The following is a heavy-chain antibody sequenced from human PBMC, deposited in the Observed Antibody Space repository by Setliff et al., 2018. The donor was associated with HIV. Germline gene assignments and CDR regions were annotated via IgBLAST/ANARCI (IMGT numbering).Heavy chain of an antibody. CDR2: IYYTGTT. CDR3: SRGTYYKGLDP. CDR1: GFTFRSYA. D-gene: IGHD3-10*01. J-gene: IGHJ5*02. Sequence: NPGGSLRLSCAASGFTFRSYAMSWVRQAPGKGLEWIGSIYYTGTTNYNPSLESRLTISIDTSQNHFSLKLTSVTAADTALYFCSRGTYYKGLDPWGQGTLVTVSS. V-gene: IGHV4-59*12.